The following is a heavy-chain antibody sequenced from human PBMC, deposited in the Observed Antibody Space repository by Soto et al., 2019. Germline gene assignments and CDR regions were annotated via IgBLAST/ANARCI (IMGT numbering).Heavy chain of an antibody. D-gene: IGHD3-22*01. Sequence: GGSLRLSCAASGFTFSSYAMSWVRQAPGKGLEWVSAISGSGGSTYYADSVKGRFTISRDNSKNTLYLQMNSLRAEDTAVYYCAKNQKISYDSSGYLSPFDYWGQGTLVTVSS. CDR1: GFTFSSYA. CDR2: ISGSGGST. V-gene: IGHV3-23*01. J-gene: IGHJ4*02. CDR3: AKNQKISYDSSGYLSPFDY.